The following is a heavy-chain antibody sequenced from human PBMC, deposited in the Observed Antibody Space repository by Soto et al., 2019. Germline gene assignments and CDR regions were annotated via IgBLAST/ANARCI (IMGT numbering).Heavy chain of an antibody. J-gene: IGHJ6*02. V-gene: IGHV5-51*01. Sequence: GESLKISCKGSGYSFTSYWIGWVRQMPGKGLEWMGIIYPGDSDTRYSPSFQGQVTISADKSISTAYLQWRSLKASDTAMYYCARHGDIVVVPAAIEDHYGMDVWGQGTTVSVAS. CDR1: GYSFTSYW. CDR3: ARHGDIVVVPAAIEDHYGMDV. CDR2: IYPGDSDT. D-gene: IGHD2-2*02.